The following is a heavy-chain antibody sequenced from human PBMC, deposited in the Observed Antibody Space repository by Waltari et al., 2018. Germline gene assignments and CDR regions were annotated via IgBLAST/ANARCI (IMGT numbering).Heavy chain of an antibody. D-gene: IGHD3-16*01. Sequence: QLVESGGGLVQPGGSLRVSCATSGSSFSSHDMHWVRQGPGKGLQWVPGIDSAGNVYYSDSVKGRFTISRENAKNSLYLQMNSLRLGDTAVYYCVRRNSTLYYMDVWGNGTTVIVSS. CDR3: VRRNSTLYYMDV. CDR2: IDSAGNV. V-gene: IGHV3-13*01. J-gene: IGHJ6*04. CDR1: GSSFSSHD.